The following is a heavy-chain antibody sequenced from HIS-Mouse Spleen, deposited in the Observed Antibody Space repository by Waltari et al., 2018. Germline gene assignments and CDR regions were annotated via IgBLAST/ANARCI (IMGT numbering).Heavy chain of an antibody. CDR1: GFSLSTSGMC. CDR2: IDWDDDK. D-gene: IGHD6-19*01. Sequence: QVTLRESGPALVKPTQTLTLTCTFSGFSLSTSGMCGSWFRQPPGKALEWLASIDWDDDKYYSTSLKTRLTISKDTSKNQVVLTMTNMDPVDTATYYCARIAEGYSSGWYAFDYWGQGTLVTVSS. J-gene: IGHJ4*02. V-gene: IGHV2-70*15. CDR3: ARIAEGYSSGWYAFDY.